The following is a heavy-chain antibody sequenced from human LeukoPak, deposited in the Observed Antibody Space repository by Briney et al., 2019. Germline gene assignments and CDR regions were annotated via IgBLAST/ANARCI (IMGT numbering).Heavy chain of an antibody. J-gene: IGHJ4*02. CDR3: AKEGGWYCSGGSCYWLGYFVY. V-gene: IGHV3-30*02. CDR2: IREEGTNK. D-gene: IGHD2-15*01. Sequence: PGGSLRLSCAASGFTFTSYGMHWVRQDPGKGLEWVAFIREEGTNKYYADSVKGRITISRDNSKNTLYLQMNSLRAEDTAVYYCAKEGGWYCSGGSCYWLGYFVYWGQGTLVTVSS. CDR1: GFTFTSYG.